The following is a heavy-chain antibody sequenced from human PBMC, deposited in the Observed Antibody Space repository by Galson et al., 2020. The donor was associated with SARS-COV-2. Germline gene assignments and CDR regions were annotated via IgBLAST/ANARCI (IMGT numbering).Heavy chain of an antibody. Sequence: GGSLRLSCAASGFTFSSYAMHWVRQAPGMGLEWVAVISYDGSNKYYADSVKGRFTISRDNSKNTLYLQMNSLRAEDTAVYYCARLGSGSYFSRIDYWGQGTLVTVSS. V-gene: IGHV3-30*01. CDR2: ISYDGSNK. CDR1: GFTFSSYA. D-gene: IGHD1-26*01. J-gene: IGHJ4*02. CDR3: ARLGSGSYFSRIDY.